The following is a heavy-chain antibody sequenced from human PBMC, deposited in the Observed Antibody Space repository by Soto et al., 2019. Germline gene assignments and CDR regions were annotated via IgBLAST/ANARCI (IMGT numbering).Heavy chain of an antibody. V-gene: IGHV4-59*01. CDR1: CGSISSYY. D-gene: IGHD4-17*01. J-gene: IGHJ4*02. CDR2: IYYSGST. CDR3: ARRYGDQFDY. Sequence: SETLSLTCTVSCGSISSYYWSWIRQPPGKGLEWIGYIYYSGSTNYNPSLKSRVTISVDKSKNQFSLKLSSVTAADTAVYYCARRYGDQFDYWGQGTLVTVSS.